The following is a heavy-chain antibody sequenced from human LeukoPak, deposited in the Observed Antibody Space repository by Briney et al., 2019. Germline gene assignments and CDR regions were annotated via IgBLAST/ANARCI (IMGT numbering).Heavy chain of an antibody. J-gene: IGHJ4*02. CDR2: IYTSGST. CDR3: AGSPSATYYYDSSGYPH. Sequence: PSETLSLTCTVSGGSISSHYWSWIRQPAGKGLEWIGRIYTSGSTNYNPSLKRRVTMSVGTSKNQFSLKLSSVTAADTAVYYCAGSPSATYYYDSSGYPHWGQGTLVTVSS. CDR1: GGSISSHY. D-gene: IGHD3-22*01. V-gene: IGHV4-4*07.